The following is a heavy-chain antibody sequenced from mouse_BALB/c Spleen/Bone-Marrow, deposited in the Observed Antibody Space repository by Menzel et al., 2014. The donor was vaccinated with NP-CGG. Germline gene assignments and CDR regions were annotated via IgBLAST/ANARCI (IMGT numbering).Heavy chain of an antibody. CDR2: INSNGGTT. Sequence: DVMLVESGGGLVQPGGSLKLSCAASGFTFSNYGMSWVRQTPDKRLDLVATINSNGGTTYYPDSVKGRFTISRDNAKNTLYLQMSSLESEDTAMYFCARGLYYVAYGPGFAYWGQGTLVTVSA. CDR1: GFTFSNYG. J-gene: IGHJ3*01. V-gene: IGHV5-6-3*01. D-gene: IGHD2-13*01. CDR3: ARGLYYVAYGPGFAY.